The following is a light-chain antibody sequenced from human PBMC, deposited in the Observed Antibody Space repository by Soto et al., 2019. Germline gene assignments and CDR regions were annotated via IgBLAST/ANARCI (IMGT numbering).Light chain of an antibody. CDR3: QQYNNWPLT. Sequence: EILMTQCPTTLSVFPGDIATLSCRASQSVYNDLAWYQQKPGQPPRLLIYDASTRATGIPARFSGSQSGTEFTLTISSLLSEDFAVYSCQQYNNWPLTFGGGTKVDIK. V-gene: IGKV3D-15*01. J-gene: IGKJ4*01. CDR1: QSVYND. CDR2: DAS.